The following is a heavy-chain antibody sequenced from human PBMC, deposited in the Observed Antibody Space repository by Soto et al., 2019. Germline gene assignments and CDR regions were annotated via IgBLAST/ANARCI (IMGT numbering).Heavy chain of an antibody. V-gene: IGHV4-31*03. CDR2: IYYRGNT. Sequence: SETLSLTCTVSGGSVNSGGYYWGWIRQAPGKDLEWVGHIYYRGNTYYNPSLKSRVAISVDTSKNQLSLKLSSVTAADTAVYYCARASPFDIWGQGTMVTVSS. CDR1: GGSVNSGGYY. J-gene: IGHJ3*02. CDR3: ARASPFDI.